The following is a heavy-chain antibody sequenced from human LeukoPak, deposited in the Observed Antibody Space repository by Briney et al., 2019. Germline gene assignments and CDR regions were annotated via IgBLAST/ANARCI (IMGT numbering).Heavy chain of an antibody. CDR3: ARHLRDLNRYYDILTGYYDY. J-gene: IGHJ4*02. Sequence: SETLSLTCTVSGGSISSYYWSWIRQPPGKGLEWIGEINRSGSTNYNPSLKSRVTISVDTSKNQFSLKLSSVTAADTAVYYCARHLRDLNRYYDILTGYYDYWGQGTLVTVSS. D-gene: IGHD3-9*01. V-gene: IGHV4-34*01. CDR1: GGSISSYY. CDR2: INRSGST.